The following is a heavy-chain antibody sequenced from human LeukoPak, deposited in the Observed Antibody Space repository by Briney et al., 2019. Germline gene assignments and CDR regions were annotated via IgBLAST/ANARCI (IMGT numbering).Heavy chain of an antibody. CDR3: AGGSYYYEGRGYSFLYSDP. J-gene: IGHJ2*01. CDR2: IIPIFGTA. D-gene: IGHD3-22*01. Sequence: SVKVSCKASGGTFSSYAISWVRQAPGQGLEWMGGIIPIFGTANYAQKFQGRVTITADKSTSTAYMELSSLRSEDTAGYYCAGGSYYYEGRGYSFLYSDPWGRGPLVTVSS. V-gene: IGHV1-69*06. CDR1: GGTFSSYA.